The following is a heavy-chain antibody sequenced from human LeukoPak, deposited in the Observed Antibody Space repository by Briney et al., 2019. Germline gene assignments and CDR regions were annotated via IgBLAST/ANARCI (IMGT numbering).Heavy chain of an antibody. Sequence: PGGSLRLSCAASGFTFSSYGMHWVRQAPGKGLEWVAVIWYDGSNKYYADPVKGRFTISRDNSKNTLYLQMNSLRAEDTAVYYCAKDRRDGYPPCLDYWGQGTLVTVSS. D-gene: IGHD5-24*01. J-gene: IGHJ4*02. CDR2: IWYDGSNK. CDR3: AKDRRDGYPPCLDY. CDR1: GFTFSSYG. V-gene: IGHV3-33*06.